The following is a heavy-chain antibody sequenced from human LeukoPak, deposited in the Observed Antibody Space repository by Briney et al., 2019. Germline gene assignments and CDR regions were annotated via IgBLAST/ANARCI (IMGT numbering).Heavy chain of an antibody. J-gene: IGHJ4*02. V-gene: IGHV1-18*01. CDR1: GYSFTSFA. CDR3: ARDYPFMGSGSLSYYFDY. CDR2: INPYNGET. D-gene: IGHD3-10*01. Sequence: ASVKVSCKASGYSFTSFAISWVRQAPGQGLEWMGWINPYNGETNYAQKLQGRVTMTTDTSTSTAYMELRSLRSDDTAVYYCARDYPFMGSGSLSYYFDYWGQGTLVTVSS.